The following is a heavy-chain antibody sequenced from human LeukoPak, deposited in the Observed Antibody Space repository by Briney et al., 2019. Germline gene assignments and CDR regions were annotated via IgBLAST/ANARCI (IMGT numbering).Heavy chain of an antibody. J-gene: IGHJ4*02. Sequence: GGSLRLSCAASGFIFNSYAMHWVRQAPGKGLEWVAAISYDGTNKYYADSVKGRFTISRDNSRNTLYLQMNSLRAEDTAVYYCAKDDRWLQFCCWGQGTLVTVSA. CDR2: ISYDGTNK. V-gene: IGHV3-30*04. CDR3: AKDDRWLQFCC. D-gene: IGHD5-24*01. CDR1: GFIFNSYA.